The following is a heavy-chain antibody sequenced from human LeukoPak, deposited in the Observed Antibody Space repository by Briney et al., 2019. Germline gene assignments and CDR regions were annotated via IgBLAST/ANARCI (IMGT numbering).Heavy chain of an antibody. V-gene: IGHV4-59*01. J-gene: IGHJ5*02. CDR2: IYYSGST. Sequence: SETLSLTCTVSGGSISSYYWSWIRQPPGKGLEWIGYIYYSGSTNYNPSLKSRVTISVDTSKNQFSLKLSSVTDADTAVYYCAREYSSSLGDWFDPWGQGTLVTVSS. CDR3: AREYSSSLGDWFDP. CDR1: GGSISSYY. D-gene: IGHD6-6*01.